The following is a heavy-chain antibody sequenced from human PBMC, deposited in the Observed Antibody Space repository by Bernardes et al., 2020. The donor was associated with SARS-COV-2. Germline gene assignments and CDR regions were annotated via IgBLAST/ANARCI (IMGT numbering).Heavy chain of an antibody. CDR3: AGSSCGIDCYIGGLRSWDYGMDV. CDR2: IYSSGSS. J-gene: IGHJ6*02. V-gene: IGHV4-39*01. Sequence: SEPLSLTCTVSGVSISSSNYYWGWLLQPPGKGLEWIGSIYSSGSSYYNPSLQSRVRESVDTSKNQFSLRLSFVTAADTAVYYCAGSSCGIDCYIGGLRSWDYGMDVWGQGTTVTVSS. D-gene: IGHD2-21*02. CDR1: GVSISSSNYY.